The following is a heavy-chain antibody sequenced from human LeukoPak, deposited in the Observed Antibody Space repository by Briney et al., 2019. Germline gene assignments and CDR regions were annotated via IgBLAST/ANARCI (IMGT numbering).Heavy chain of an antibody. V-gene: IGHV4-59*11. CDR1: GGSISSHY. D-gene: IGHD5-18*01. CDR2: IYYSGST. CDR3: ARKAESEDRSCGYSYGYLDP. Sequence: SETLSLTCTVSGGSISSHYWSWIRQPPGKGLEWIGYIYYSGSTNYNPSLKSRVTISVDTSKNQFSLKLSSVTAADTAVYYCARKAESEDRSCGYSYGYLDPWGQGTLVTVSS. J-gene: IGHJ5*02.